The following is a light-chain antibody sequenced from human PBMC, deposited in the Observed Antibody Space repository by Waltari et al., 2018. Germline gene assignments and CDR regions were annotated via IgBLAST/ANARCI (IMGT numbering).Light chain of an antibody. CDR3: QQLNSYLFT. CDR1: QGISSY. Sequence: DIQLTQSPSFLSASVGDTVTITCRASQGISSYLAWYQQKPGKAPKLLIYAASRLQSGVPSRFSGSGSGTEFTLTISSLQPEDFATYYCQQLNSYLFTFGPGTTVEIK. J-gene: IGKJ3*01. V-gene: IGKV1-9*01. CDR2: AAS.